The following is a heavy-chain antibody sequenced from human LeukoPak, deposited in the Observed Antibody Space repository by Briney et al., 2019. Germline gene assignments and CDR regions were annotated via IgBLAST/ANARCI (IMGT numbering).Heavy chain of an antibody. D-gene: IGHD6-13*01. CDR1: GLTFSDYY. CDR2: ISYDGSNK. CDR3: ARETAGYSSSWYPSYGMDV. J-gene: IGHJ6*02. V-gene: IGHV3-30*03. Sequence: TGGSLRLSCAASGLTFSDYYMSWIRQAPGKGLEWVAVISYDGSNKYYADSVKGRFTISRDNSKNTLYLQMNSLRAEDTAVYYCARETAGYSSSWYPSYGMDVWGQGTTVTVSS.